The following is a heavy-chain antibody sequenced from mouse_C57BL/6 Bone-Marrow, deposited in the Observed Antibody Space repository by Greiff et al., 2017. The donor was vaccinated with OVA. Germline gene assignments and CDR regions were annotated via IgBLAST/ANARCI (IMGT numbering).Heavy chain of an antibody. Sequence: QVQLQQSGPELVKPGASVKLSCKASGYTFTSYDINWVKQRPGQGLEWIGWIYPRDGSTKYNEKFKGKATLTVDTSSSTAYMELHSLTSEDSAVYYCAKEANYYGSSPYAMDYWGQGTSVTVSS. J-gene: IGHJ4*01. V-gene: IGHV1-85*01. CDR2: IYPRDGST. CDR3: AKEANYYGSSPYAMDY. CDR1: GYTFTSYD. D-gene: IGHD1-1*01.